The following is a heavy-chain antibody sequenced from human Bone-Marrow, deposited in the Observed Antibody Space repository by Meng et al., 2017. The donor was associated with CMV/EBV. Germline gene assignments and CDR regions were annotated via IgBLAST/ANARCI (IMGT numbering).Heavy chain of an antibody. Sequence: GGSLRLSCAASGFTFDDCGMSWVRQAPGKGLEWVSGINWSGVRTGYADSVKGRFTISRDNAKNSLYLQMNSLRAEDTALYYCARGGYCSSISCYAGAGDYYGMDVWGQGTTVTVSS. CDR2: INWSGVRT. CDR1: GFTFDDCG. V-gene: IGHV3-20*04. CDR3: ARGGYCSSISCYAGAGDYYGMDV. J-gene: IGHJ6*02. D-gene: IGHD2-2*01.